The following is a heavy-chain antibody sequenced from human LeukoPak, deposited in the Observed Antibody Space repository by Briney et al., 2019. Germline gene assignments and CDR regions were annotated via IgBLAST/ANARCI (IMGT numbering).Heavy chain of an antibody. CDR1: GGSISSGDYY. CDR2: IYYSGST. Sequence: SETLSLTCTVSGGSISSGDYYWSWIRQPPGKGLEWIGYIYYSGSTYYNPSLKSRVTISVDTSKNQFSLKLSSVTAADTAVYYCARETTGYRNWFDPWGQGTLVTVSS. V-gene: IGHV4-30-4*01. CDR3: ARETTGYRNWFDP. D-gene: IGHD6-13*01. J-gene: IGHJ5*02.